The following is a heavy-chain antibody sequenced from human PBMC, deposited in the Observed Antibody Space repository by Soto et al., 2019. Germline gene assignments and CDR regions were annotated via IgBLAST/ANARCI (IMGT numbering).Heavy chain of an antibody. CDR1: GFTFSSYA. Sequence: QVQLVESGGGVVQPGRSLRLSCAASGFTFSSYAMHWVRQAPGKGLELVAVISYDGSNKYYADSVKGRFTISRDNSNNTLYLQMNGRRAEDTAVYYCWRDTSRGDSGYDWKWYCDLWGRGTLVTVAS. V-gene: IGHV3-30-3*01. D-gene: IGHD5-12*01. CDR2: ISYDGSNK. J-gene: IGHJ2*01. CDR3: WRDTSRGDSGYDWKWYCDL.